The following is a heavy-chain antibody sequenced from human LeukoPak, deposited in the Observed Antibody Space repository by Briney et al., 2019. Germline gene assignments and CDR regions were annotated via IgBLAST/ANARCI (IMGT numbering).Heavy chain of an antibody. J-gene: IGHJ3*02. CDR2: INHSGST. D-gene: IGHD6-13*01. V-gene: IGHV4-34*01. CDR3: ARQGYSSSWFFNAFDI. Sequence: SETLSLTCAVYGGSFSGYYWSWIRQPPGKGLEWIREINHSGSTNYNPSLKSRVTISVDTSKNQFSLKLSSVTAADTAVYYCARQGYSSSWFFNAFDIWGQGTMVTVSS. CDR1: GGSFSGYY.